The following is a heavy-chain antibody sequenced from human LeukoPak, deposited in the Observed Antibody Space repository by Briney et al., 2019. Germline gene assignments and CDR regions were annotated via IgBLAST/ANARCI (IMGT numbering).Heavy chain of an antibody. J-gene: IGHJ4*02. CDR1: GFTFSSYG. CDR3: AKDRGRITMTYFDY. CDR2: ISGSGGST. Sequence: PGGSLRLSCAASGFTFSSYGMSWVRQAPGKGLEWVSAISGSGGSTYYADSVKGRFTISRDNSKNTLHLQMNSLRAEDTAVYYCAKDRGRITMTYFDYWGQGTLVTVSS. V-gene: IGHV3-23*01. D-gene: IGHD3-22*01.